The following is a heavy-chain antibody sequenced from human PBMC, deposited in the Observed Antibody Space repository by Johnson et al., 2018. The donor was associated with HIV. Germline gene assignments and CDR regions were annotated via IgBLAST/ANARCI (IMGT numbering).Heavy chain of an antibody. CDR1: GFTFSNYA. Sequence: VQLVESGGGVVQPGRSLRLSCAASGFTFSNYAIHWVRQAPGKGLEWVANIKQDGSEKHYLDSVKGRFTISRDNAKNSLYLQMNTLRAEDTAVYYCARDATYRKYALTSFDIWGQGAMVTVYS. J-gene: IGHJ3*02. CDR2: IKQDGSEK. D-gene: IGHD1-14*01. V-gene: IGHV3-7*03. CDR3: ARDATYRKYALTSFDI.